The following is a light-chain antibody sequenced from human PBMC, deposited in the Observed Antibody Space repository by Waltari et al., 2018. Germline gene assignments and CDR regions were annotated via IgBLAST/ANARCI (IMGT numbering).Light chain of an antibody. J-gene: IGLJ1*01. CDR1: SSAVGTYNY. CDR2: DVS. CDR3: SSYTGSNTYV. Sequence: QSALTQPASVSGSPGQSITISCPGTSSAVGTYNYVSWYQQHPGKAPKLMIFDVSNRPSGVSNRFSASKSGNTASLTISGLQAEDEADYYCSSYTGSNTYVFGSGTKVTVL. V-gene: IGLV2-14*03.